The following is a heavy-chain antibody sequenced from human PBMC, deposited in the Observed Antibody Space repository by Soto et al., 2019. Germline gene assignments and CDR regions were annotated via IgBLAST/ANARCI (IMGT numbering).Heavy chain of an antibody. CDR1: GFTFSNYW. D-gene: IGHD3-22*01. Sequence: EVQLVESGGGLVQPGGSLRLSCAASGFTFSNYWMHWVRQAPGKGLVWVSRINSDGSSTRYADSVKGRFTISRDNAKNTLYLQMNSLRAEDTAVYYCAKMAFGYYDSSGYSSPYYFDYWGQGTLVTVSS. CDR2: INSDGSST. J-gene: IGHJ4*02. V-gene: IGHV3-74*01. CDR3: AKMAFGYYDSSGYSSPYYFDY.